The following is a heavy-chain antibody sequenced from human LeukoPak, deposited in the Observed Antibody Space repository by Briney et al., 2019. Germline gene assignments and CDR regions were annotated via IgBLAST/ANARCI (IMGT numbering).Heavy chain of an antibody. D-gene: IGHD3-3*01. V-gene: IGHV4-61*02. Sequence: SETLSLTCTISGGSISSGSYYWSWIRQPAGKGLEWIGRIYTSGSTNYNPSLKSRVTISVDTSKNQFSLKLSSVTAADTAVYYCARVLRFLEFLDYWGQGTLVTVSS. CDR3: ARVLRFLEFLDY. CDR2: IYTSGST. J-gene: IGHJ4*02. CDR1: GGSISSGSYY.